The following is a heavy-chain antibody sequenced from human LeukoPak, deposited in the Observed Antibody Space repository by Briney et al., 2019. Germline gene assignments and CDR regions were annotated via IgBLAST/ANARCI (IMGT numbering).Heavy chain of an antibody. CDR3: AREKLPTRSYYYYYMDV. D-gene: IGHD1-7*01. Sequence: ASVKDSCKASGYTFTGYYMHRVRQAPGQGLESMGWINPNSGGTNYAQKFQGRVTMTRDTSISTAYMELSRLRSDVTAVYYCAREKLPTRSYYYYYMDVWGKGTTVTISS. CDR1: GYTFTGYY. V-gene: IGHV1-2*02. CDR2: INPNSGGT. J-gene: IGHJ6*03.